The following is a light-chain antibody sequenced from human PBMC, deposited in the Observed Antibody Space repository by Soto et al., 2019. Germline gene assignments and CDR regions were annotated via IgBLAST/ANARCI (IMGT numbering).Light chain of an antibody. CDR3: MQALQTPWT. J-gene: IGKJ1*01. V-gene: IGKV2-28*01. CDR2: LGS. Sequence: LSLTVTPGEAAPISCTSSPSLLHTNGYTFLDWYLQKPGQSPQLLIYLGSNRASGVPDRFSGSGSGTNFTLKISRVEAEDVGVYYCMQALQTPWTFGQGTKVDIK. CDR1: PSLLHTNGYTF.